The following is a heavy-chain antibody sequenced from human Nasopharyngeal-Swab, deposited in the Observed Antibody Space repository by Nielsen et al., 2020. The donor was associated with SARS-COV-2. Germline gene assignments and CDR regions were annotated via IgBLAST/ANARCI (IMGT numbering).Heavy chain of an antibody. Sequence: GESLKISCAASGFTFSSYDMHWVRQATGKGLEWVSAIGTAADTYYPDSVKGRFTISRDNAKNSLYLQLNNLRVGDTAVYYCARAGVACPGVHCYSYYFYGMDVWGQGTTVTVSS. J-gene: IGHJ6*02. CDR3: ARAGVACPGVHCYSYYFYGMDV. CDR2: IGTAADT. D-gene: IGHD2-8*02. CDR1: GFTFSSYD. V-gene: IGHV3-13*01.